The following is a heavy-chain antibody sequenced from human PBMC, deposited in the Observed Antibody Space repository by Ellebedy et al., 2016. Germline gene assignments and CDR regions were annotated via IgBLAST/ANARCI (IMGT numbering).Heavy chain of an antibody. V-gene: IGHV1-18*01. CDR1: GYTFTSYG. Sequence: ASVKVSCXASGYTFTSYGISWVRQAPGQGLEWMGWISAYNGNTNYAQKLQGRVTMTTDTSTSTAYMELRSLRSGDTAVYYCARGVVPYHYYYMDVWGKGTTVTVSS. CDR2: ISAYNGNT. D-gene: IGHD2-2*01. CDR3: ARGVVPYHYYYMDV. J-gene: IGHJ6*03.